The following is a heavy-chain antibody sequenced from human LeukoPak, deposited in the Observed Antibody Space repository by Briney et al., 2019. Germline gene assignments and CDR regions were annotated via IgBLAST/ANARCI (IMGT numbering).Heavy chain of an antibody. J-gene: IGHJ4*02. CDR3: ARGDIVATISSY. CDR1: GYTFTSSD. CDR2: MNPNSGDT. V-gene: IGHV1-8*01. D-gene: IGHD5-12*01. Sequence: ASVKVSCKASGYTFTSSDINWVRQATGQGLEWMGWMNPNSGDTGYEQKFQGRVTMTRNTSISTAYMELSSLRSEDAAVYYCARGDIVATISSYWGQGTLVTVSS.